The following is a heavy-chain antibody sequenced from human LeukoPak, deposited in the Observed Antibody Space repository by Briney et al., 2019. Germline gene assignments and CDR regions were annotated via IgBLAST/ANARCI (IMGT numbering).Heavy chain of an antibody. V-gene: IGHV4-34*01. CDR3: ARSSIAAAGRNFQH. Sequence: PSETLSLTCAVYGVSFSGYYWSWIRQPPGKGLEWIGEINHSGSTNYNPSLKSRVTISVDTSKNQFSLKLSSVTAADTAVYYCARSSIAAAGRNFQHWGQGTLVTVSS. CDR1: GVSFSGYY. J-gene: IGHJ1*01. CDR2: INHSGST. D-gene: IGHD6-13*01.